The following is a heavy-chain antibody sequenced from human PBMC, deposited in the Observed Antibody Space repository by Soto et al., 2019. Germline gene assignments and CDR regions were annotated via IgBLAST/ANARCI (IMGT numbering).Heavy chain of an antibody. J-gene: IGHJ5*02. D-gene: IGHD6-19*01. CDR1: GFTFDDYA. CDR2: ISWNSGSI. CDR3: AKDPYSSGHNWFDP. V-gene: IGHV3-9*01. Sequence: AGGSLRLSCAASGFTFDDYAMHWVRQAPGKGLEWVSGISWNSGSIGYADSVKGRFTISRDNAKNSLYLQMNSLRAEDTALYYCAKDPYSSGHNWFDPWGQGTLVTVSS.